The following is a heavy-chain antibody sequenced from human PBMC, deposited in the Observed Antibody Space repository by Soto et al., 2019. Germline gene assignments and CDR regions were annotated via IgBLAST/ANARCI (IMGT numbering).Heavy chain of an antibody. CDR2: IYYSGST. Sequence: QVQLRESGPGLVKPSQTLSLTCTVSGGSISSDDHYWTWIRQPPGKGLEWIGYIYYSGSTYYNPSLKSRVTISLDTSKNQFSLKLRSVTAADTAVYYCARSFTTLLRGFDPWGQGTLVTVSS. V-gene: IGHV4-30-4*01. D-gene: IGHD3-3*01. CDR3: ARSFTTLLRGFDP. J-gene: IGHJ5*02. CDR1: GGSISSDDHY.